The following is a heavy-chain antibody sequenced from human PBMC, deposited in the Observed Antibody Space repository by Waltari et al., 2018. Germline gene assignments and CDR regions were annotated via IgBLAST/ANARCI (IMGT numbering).Heavy chain of an antibody. J-gene: IGHJ6*03. V-gene: IGHV1-69*01. CDR3: ARGLYSSSAYYYYMDV. Sequence: QVQLVQSGAEVKKPGSSVKVSCKASGGTFSSYAISWVRQAPGQGLEWMGGIIPIFGTANYAQKFQGRVTITADESTSTAYMELSSLRSEDTAVYYCARGLYSSSAYYYYMDVWGKGTTVTVSS. CDR1: GGTFSSYA. D-gene: IGHD6-6*01. CDR2: IIPIFGTA.